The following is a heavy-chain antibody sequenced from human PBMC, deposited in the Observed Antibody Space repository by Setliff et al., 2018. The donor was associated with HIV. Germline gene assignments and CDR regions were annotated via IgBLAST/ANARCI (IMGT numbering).Heavy chain of an antibody. D-gene: IGHD3-3*01. CDR1: GGSISSSY. CDR3: ARGVNFDY. J-gene: IGHJ4*02. CDR2: IYTSGIT. V-gene: IGHV4-59*01. Sequence: SETLSLTCTVSGGSISSSYWNWIRESPGKGLEWIGYIYTSGITNYNPSLNSRVTISADTSRNQFSLKLTSVTAADTAIYYCARGVNFDYWGQGTQVTVSS.